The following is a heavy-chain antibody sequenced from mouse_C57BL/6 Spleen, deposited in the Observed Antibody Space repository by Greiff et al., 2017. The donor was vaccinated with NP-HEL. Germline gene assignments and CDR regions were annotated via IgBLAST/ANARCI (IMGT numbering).Heavy chain of an antibody. J-gene: IGHJ2*01. CDR3: ARSAI. CDR2: IDSNGGST. CDR1: RSTISSYG. Sequence: EVMLVESGGGIVQPGGSLKRSCAASRSTISSYGMSSVRQTPDKRLELVATIDSNGGSTDYTDSVKRRFTISGDNAKNALYLQMRSLKSEDTAMYYCARSAIWGQGTTLTVSS. D-gene: IGHD2-12*01. V-gene: IGHV5-6-3*01.